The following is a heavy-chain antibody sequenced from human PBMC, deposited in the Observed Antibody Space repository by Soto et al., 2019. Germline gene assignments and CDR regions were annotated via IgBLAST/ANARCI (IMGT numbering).Heavy chain of an antibody. Sequence: PSETLSLTCAVYGGSFSGYYWSWIRQPPGKGLEWIGEINHSGSTNYNPSLKSRVTISVDTSKNQFSLKVSSVTAADTAVYYCAREKYQLLYYYNGMDVWGQGTTVTVSS. CDR2: INHSGST. D-gene: IGHD2-2*01. J-gene: IGHJ6*02. V-gene: IGHV4-34*01. CDR1: GGSFSGYY. CDR3: AREKYQLLYYYNGMDV.